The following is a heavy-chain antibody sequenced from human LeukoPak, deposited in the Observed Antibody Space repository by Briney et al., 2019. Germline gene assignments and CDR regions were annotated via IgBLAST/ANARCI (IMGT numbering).Heavy chain of an antibody. J-gene: IGHJ3*01. CDR1: GLTFYDQA. CDR3: ASQTKYYSASAGSYWGAFDL. D-gene: IGHD3-10*01. CDR2: SGNDGST. Sequence: GGSLRLSCAVSGLTFYDQAMHWVRQGPGTGLGWVALSGNDGSTYYADSVRGRFTISRDSKNSLYLEMDSLRTEDTALYYCASQTKYYSASAGSYWGAFDLWGQGTMVTVFS. V-gene: IGHV3-43*02.